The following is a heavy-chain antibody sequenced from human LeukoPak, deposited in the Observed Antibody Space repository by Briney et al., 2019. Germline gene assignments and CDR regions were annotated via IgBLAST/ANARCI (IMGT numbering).Heavy chain of an antibody. CDR2: ITISSSYI. V-gene: IGHV3-21*01. CDR3: ARDGDYYGAGSYYS. D-gene: IGHD3-10*01. Sequence: PGGSLRLSCAASGFTVSWSSMNWVRQAPGKGLEWVSCITISSSYIYYADSVKGRFTISRDDAKNSLYLQMNSLRAEDTAVYYCARDGDYYGAGSYYSWGQGTLVTVSS. J-gene: IGHJ4*02. CDR1: GFTVSWSS.